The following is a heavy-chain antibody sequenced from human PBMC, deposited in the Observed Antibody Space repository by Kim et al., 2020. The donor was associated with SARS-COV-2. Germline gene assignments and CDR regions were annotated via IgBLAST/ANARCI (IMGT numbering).Heavy chain of an antibody. D-gene: IGHD2-2*01. V-gene: IGHV1-18*01. CDR2: ISAYNGNT. CDR1: GYTFTSYG. CDR3: AYLGYCSSTSCAGDY. Sequence: ASVKVSCKASGYTFTSYGISWVRQAPGQGLEWMGWISAYNGNTNYAQKLQGRVTMTTDTSTSTAYMELRSLRSDDTAVYYCAYLGYCSSTSCAGDYWGQGTLVTVSS. J-gene: IGHJ4*02.